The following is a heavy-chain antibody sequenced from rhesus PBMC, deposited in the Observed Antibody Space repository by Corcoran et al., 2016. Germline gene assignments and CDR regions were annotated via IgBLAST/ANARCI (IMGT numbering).Heavy chain of an antibody. Sequence: DVQLVESGGGLVKPGGSLRLSCVASGFTFSSYEMHWVRQAPGKGLDWVSVISESGGTIYYAESVKGRFTISRDNAKNSLFLQMNSLRAEDTAVYYCTRALPYSSGWYDFDYWGQGVLVTVSS. CDR1: GFTFSSYE. J-gene: IGHJ4*01. D-gene: IGHD6-31*01. V-gene: IGHV3-100*02. CDR2: ISESGGTI. CDR3: TRALPYSSGWYDFDY.